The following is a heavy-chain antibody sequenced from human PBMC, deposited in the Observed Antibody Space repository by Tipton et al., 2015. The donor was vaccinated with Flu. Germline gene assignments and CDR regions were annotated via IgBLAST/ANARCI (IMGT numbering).Heavy chain of an antibody. D-gene: IGHD3/OR15-3a*01. CDR1: GGSISSGNYY. CDR3: ARSLWSGFVDF. V-gene: IGHV4-31*03. J-gene: IGHJ4*02. Sequence: LRLSCTVSGGSISSGNYYWGWIRQHPGKGLEWIGYMYYSGVTYYNPSLKSRLSISVDTSKNQFSLNLSSVTAADTAVYYCARSLWSGFVDFWVQGTLVSVSS. CDR2: MYYSGVT.